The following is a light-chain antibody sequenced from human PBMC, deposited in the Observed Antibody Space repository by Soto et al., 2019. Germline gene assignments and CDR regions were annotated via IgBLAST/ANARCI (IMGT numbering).Light chain of an antibody. V-gene: IGKV1-5*01. CDR1: QTISSW. Sequence: DIQMTQSPSTLSGSVGDRVTITCRASQTISSWLAWYQQKPGTAPKVLIYHASNLQSGVPSRFSGSGSGTDFTLTISCLQSEDFATYYCQQYNSYWTFGQGTKVDI. J-gene: IGKJ1*01. CDR3: QQYNSYWT. CDR2: HAS.